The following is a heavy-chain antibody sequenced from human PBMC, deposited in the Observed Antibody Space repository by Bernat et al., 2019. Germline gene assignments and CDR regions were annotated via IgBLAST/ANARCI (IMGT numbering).Heavy chain of an antibody. CDR1: GFTFSSYD. V-gene: IGHV3-13*04. CDR3: ARGAYDSSSSGYFDY. J-gene: IGHJ4*02. D-gene: IGHD3-22*01. CDR2: IGTAGDT. Sequence: EVQLVESGGGLVQPGGSLRLSCAASGFTFSSYDMHWVRQATGKGLEWVSAIGTAGDTYYPVSVKGRFTISRENAKNSLYLQMNSLRAVDTAVYYCARGAYDSSSSGYFDYWGQGTLVTVSS.